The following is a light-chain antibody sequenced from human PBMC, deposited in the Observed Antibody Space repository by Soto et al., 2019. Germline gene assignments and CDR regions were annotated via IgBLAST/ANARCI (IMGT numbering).Light chain of an antibody. V-gene: IGKV3-20*01. CDR2: GAS. Sequence: EIVLTQSPGTLSLSPGERATLSCRASQGVRNNYLAWYQQKPGQAPRLLIYGASSRATGIPDRFSGSGSGTDFTLTISRLEPEDFAVYYCQQYGSSPFTFGPGTNLEIK. J-gene: IGKJ2*01. CDR1: QGVRNNY. CDR3: QQYGSSPFT.